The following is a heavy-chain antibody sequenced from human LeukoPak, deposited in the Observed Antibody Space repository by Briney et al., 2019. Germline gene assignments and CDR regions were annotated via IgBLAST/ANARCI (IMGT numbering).Heavy chain of an antibody. CDR1: GFIFSNYD. J-gene: IGHJ4*02. CDR3: AKSVPGPTTITTRLEF. Sequence: PGGSLRLSCAASGFIFSNYDMTWVRQAPGKGLEWVSVISRSGTTIFYADSVKGRFTISRDDFRNTLYLQINGLGVEDTATYYCAKSVPGPTTITTRLEFWGQGTLVTVSS. CDR2: ISRSGTTI. V-gene: IGHV3-23*01. D-gene: IGHD1-1*01.